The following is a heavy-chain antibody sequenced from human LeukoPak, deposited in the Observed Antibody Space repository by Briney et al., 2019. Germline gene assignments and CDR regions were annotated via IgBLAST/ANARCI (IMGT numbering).Heavy chain of an antibody. CDR3: ATSYDSSGCD. Sequence: GGSPRLSCTASGFTFSSFWMAWVRQAPGKGLEWVANIKQDGSLQHYGDSVKGRFTISRDNAKNSLYLQMNNLRAEDTVLYYCATSYDSSGCDWGQGTLVTVSS. CDR2: IKQDGSLQ. J-gene: IGHJ4*02. CDR1: GFTFSSFW. V-gene: IGHV3-7*01. D-gene: IGHD3-22*01.